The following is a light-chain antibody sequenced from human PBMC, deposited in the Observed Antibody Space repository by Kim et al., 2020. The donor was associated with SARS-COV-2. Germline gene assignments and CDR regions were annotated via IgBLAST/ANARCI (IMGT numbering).Light chain of an antibody. CDR2: GVS. CDR1: SSDVGVNNY. V-gene: IGLV2-14*03. Sequence: PGQSITISCTGSSSDVGVNNYVSWYQQHPGKAPKLMIYGVSNRPSGVSNRFSGSKSGNTASLTISGLQAEDEAEYYCSSYTSSGVFGTGTKVTVL. CDR3: SSYTSSGV. J-gene: IGLJ1*01.